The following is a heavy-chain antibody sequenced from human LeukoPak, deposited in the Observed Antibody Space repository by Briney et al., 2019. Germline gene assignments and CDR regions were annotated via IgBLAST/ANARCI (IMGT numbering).Heavy chain of an antibody. D-gene: IGHD3-10*01. CDR1: DGSISIYY. CDR3: VRDRELTY. V-gene: IGHV4-59*01. Sequence: SETLSLTCTVSDGSISIYYWNWIRQPPGKGLEWIGYIYNSGSSTIYNPSLQGRVTISVDMSKNQFSLRLSSVTAADTAVYFCVRDRELTYWGQGILVTVSS. CDR2: IYNSGSST. J-gene: IGHJ4*02.